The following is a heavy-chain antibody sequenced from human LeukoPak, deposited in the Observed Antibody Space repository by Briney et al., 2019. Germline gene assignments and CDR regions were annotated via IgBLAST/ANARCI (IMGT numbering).Heavy chain of an antibody. CDR3: AVLRGYSYGSYFDY. V-gene: IGHV4-59*01. CDR1: DGSISNSF. CDR2: IYYSGST. D-gene: IGHD5-18*01. Sequence: SETLSLTCTVPDGSISNSFWNWIRQPPGKGLEWIGYIYYSGSTNYNPSLKSRVTISVDTSKNQFSLKLSSVTAADTAVYYCAVLRGYSYGSYFDYWGQGTLVTVSS. J-gene: IGHJ4*02.